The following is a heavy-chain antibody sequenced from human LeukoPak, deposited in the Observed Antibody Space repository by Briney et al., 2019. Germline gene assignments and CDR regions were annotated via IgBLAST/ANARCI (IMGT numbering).Heavy chain of an antibody. CDR1: GYSISSGSY. CDR2: IYRSETT. V-gene: IGHV4-38-2*02. CDR3: ARDSDLRRFYS. J-gene: IGHJ5*01. Sequence: PSETLSLTCSVSGYSISSGSYWGWIRQPPGKGLEWIGTIYRSETTYYNPSLKSRVTVSVDTSKDQFSLKLIPVTAADTAVYYCARDSDLRRFYSWGQGALVTVSS. D-gene: IGHD2-21*02.